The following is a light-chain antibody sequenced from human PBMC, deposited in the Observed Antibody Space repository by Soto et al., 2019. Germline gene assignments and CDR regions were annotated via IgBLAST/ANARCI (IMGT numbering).Light chain of an antibody. V-gene: IGLV2-14*03. Sequence: QSALTQPASVSGSPGLSITISCTGTSSDVGGYNYVSWYQQHPGKAPKLVIYDVSNRPSGVSIRFSGSKSGNTASLTISGLQAEDEADSYCTSYTSSSSLVVFGGGTQLTVL. J-gene: IGLJ7*01. CDR1: SSDVGGYNY. CDR2: DVS. CDR3: TSYTSSSSLVV.